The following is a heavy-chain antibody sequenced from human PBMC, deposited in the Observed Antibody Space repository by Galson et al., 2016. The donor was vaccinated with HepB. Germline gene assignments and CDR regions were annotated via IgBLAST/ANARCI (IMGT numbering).Heavy chain of an antibody. Sequence: SVKVSCKASGGTFSSYAISWVRQAPGQGLEWMGGIILRFGTAEDAQKFQGRVPITADESTSTAYMELSSLRSEDTAVYCWARTSGSYFDYWGQGTLVTVSS. J-gene: IGHJ4*02. D-gene: IGHD6-19*01. CDR1: GGTFSSYA. CDR2: IILRFGTA. V-gene: IGHV1-69*13. CDR3: ARTSGSYFDY.